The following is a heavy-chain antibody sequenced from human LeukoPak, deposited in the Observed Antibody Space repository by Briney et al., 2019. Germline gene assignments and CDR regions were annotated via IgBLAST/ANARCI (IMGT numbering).Heavy chain of an antibody. V-gene: IGHV1-69*13. J-gene: IGHJ4*02. D-gene: IGHD3-10*01. CDR2: IIPIFGTA. Sequence: ASVKVSCKASGYTFTSYGISWVRQAPGQGLEWMGGIIPIFGTANYAQKFQGRVTITADESTSTAYMELSSLRSEDTAVYYCARVYGSGSYYLDYWGQGTLVTVSS. CDR3: ARVYGSGSYYLDY. CDR1: GYTFTSYG.